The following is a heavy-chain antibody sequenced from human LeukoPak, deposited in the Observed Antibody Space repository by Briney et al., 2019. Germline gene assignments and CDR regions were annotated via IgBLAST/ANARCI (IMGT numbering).Heavy chain of an antibody. CDR3: ARGQVYFDY. J-gene: IGHJ4*02. CDR1: GGSISSYY. Sequence: SETLSLTCTVSGGSISSYYWSWIRQPAGKALEWIGRIYSSGITTYNPSLKSRVTISLDTSRNKFSLKLTSVTAADTAVYYCARGQVYFDYWGQGALVTVSS. V-gene: IGHV4-4*07. CDR2: IYSSGIT.